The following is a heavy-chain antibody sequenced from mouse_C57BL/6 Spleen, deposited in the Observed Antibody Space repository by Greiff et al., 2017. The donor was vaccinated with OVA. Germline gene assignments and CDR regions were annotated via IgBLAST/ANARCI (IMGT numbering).Heavy chain of an antibody. CDR1: GYSITSGYY. CDR3: VGHDYDWDVDV. D-gene: IGHD2-4*01. Sequence: EVKLQESGPGLVKPSQSLSLTCSVTGYSITSGYYWNWIRQFPGNKLEWIGYISYDGSNNYNPSLKNRISITRDTSKNQFFLKLYSVTTEDTATYYGVGHDYDWDVDVWGTGTTVTVSS. CDR2: ISYDGSN. J-gene: IGHJ1*03. V-gene: IGHV3-6*01.